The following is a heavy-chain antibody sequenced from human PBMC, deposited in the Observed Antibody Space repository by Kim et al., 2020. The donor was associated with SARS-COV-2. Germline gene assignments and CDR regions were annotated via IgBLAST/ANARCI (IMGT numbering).Heavy chain of an antibody. V-gene: IGHV3-7*01. CDR3: ASKRSF. CDR1: GFTFGNSW. J-gene: IGHJ4*02. Sequence: GGSLRLSCVVSGFTFGNSWMSWVRQAPGKGLEWVANLKQDGTERHYADSVKGRLTIPRDNAKNPSFHQMNSQRVEETAVYYCASKRSFWGQGVLVTVS. CDR2: LKQDGTER. D-gene: IGHD3-16*02.